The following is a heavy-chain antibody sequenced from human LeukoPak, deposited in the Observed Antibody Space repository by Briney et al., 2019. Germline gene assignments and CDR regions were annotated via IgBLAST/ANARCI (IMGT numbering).Heavy chain of an antibody. CDR1: GGSISGSSYY. J-gene: IGHJ4*02. Sequence: PSETLSLTCTVSGGSISGSSYYWGWIRQPPGKGLEWIGSIYYSGSTYYNPSLKSRVTISVDTSKNQFSLKLNSVTATDTAVYYCARVGTTVTHFDYWGQGTLVTVSS. CDR2: IYYSGST. V-gene: IGHV4-39*02. CDR3: ARVGTTVTHFDY. D-gene: IGHD4-17*01.